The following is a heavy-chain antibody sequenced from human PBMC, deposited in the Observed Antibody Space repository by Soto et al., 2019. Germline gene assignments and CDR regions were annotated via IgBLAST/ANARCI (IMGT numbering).Heavy chain of an antibody. CDR2: IYYSGST. D-gene: IGHD3-10*01. Sequence: QVQLQESGPGLVKPSQTLSLTCTVSGGSISSGGYYWSWIRQHPGKGLEWIGYIYYSGSTYYNPSLKSRVTISVDTSKNKFSLKLSSVTAADTAVYYCARDRAAITMVRGALNWFDPWGQGTLVTVSS. CDR1: GGSISSGGYY. V-gene: IGHV4-31*03. CDR3: ARDRAAITMVRGALNWFDP. J-gene: IGHJ5*02.